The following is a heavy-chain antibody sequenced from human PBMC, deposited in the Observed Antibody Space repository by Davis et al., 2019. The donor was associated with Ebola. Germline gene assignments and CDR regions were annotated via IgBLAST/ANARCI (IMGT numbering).Heavy chain of an antibody. V-gene: IGHV1-46*01. D-gene: IGHD3-22*01. Sequence: ASVKVSCKASGYRFTRYYMHWVRQAPGQGLEWMGIINPITGGTSYAQNFQVRVNMTRDTSTSTVYMELSSLRSEGTAVYYCAREGGRYYDSSGYVFDIWGQGTMVKVSS. CDR1: GYRFTRYY. CDR3: AREGGRYYDSSGYVFDI. J-gene: IGHJ3*02. CDR2: INPITGGT.